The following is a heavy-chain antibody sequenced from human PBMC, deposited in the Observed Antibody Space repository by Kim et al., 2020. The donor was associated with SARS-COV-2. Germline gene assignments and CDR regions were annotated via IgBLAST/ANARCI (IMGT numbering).Heavy chain of an antibody. CDR3: AKGPYFYYMDV. CDR1: GVIMNDDW. Sequence: GGSLRLSCTASGVIMNDDWMNWVRQAPGKGLEWVASMNLDGGEEEYVDSVKGRFNISRDNTKKSVYLEMNSLRAEDTAVYYCAKGPYFYYMDVWGSGTTV. CDR2: MNLDGGEE. V-gene: IGHV3-7*01. J-gene: IGHJ6*03.